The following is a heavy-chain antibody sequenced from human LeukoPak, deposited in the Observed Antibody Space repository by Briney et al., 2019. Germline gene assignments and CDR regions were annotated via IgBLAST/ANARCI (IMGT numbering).Heavy chain of an antibody. D-gene: IGHD2-21*02. CDR3: ARDSCGGDCYSGDAFDI. J-gene: IGHJ3*02. V-gene: IGHV3-21*01. CDR2: ISSSSSYI. Sequence: GGSLRLSCAASGFTFSSYSMNWVRQAPGKGLEWVSSISSSSSYIYYADSVKGRFTISRDNAKNSLYLQMNSLRAEDTAVYYCARDSCGGDCYSGDAFDIWGQGTMVTVSS. CDR1: GFTFSSYS.